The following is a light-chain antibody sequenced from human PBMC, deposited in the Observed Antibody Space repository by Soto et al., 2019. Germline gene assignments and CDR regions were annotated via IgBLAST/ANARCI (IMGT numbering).Light chain of an antibody. Sequence: EIVLTQSPGTLSLSPGERATLSCRASQSVSSNYFAWYQQRPGQAPRLLIYAASIRATDFPARFSGSGSGTEFTLTISGLQSDDFAVYFCQQYNNWPPWTFGHGTKVEIK. J-gene: IGKJ1*01. V-gene: IGKV3-15*01. CDR2: AAS. CDR1: QSVSSNY. CDR3: QQYNNWPPWT.